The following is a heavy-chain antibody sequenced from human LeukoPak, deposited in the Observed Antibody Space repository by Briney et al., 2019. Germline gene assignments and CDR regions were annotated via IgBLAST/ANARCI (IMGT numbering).Heavy chain of an antibody. CDR2: IYYSGST. V-gene: IGHV4-39*07. CDR3: ARGFRGPNFDY. CDR1: GGSISSNTYY. D-gene: IGHD3-10*01. Sequence: SETLSLTCTVSGGSISSNTYYWGWIRQPPGKGLEWIGSIYYSGSTYYNPSLKSRVTISVDTSKNQFSLKLSSVTAADTAVYYCARGFRGPNFDYWGQGTLVTVSS. J-gene: IGHJ4*02.